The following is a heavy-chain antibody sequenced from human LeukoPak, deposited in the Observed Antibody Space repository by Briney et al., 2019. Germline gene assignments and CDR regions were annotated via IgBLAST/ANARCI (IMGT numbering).Heavy chain of an antibody. CDR3: ARSESIRHAPTGFQH. V-gene: IGHV3-30*04. CDR1: GFTFSSYA. D-gene: IGHD6-6*01. J-gene: IGHJ1*01. Sequence: GSLRLSCAASGFTFSSYAMHWVRQAPGRGLEWVAVISYDGSNKYYADSVKGRFTISRDNSKNTLYLQMNSLRAEDTAVYYCARSESIRHAPTGFQHWGQGTLVTVSS. CDR2: ISYDGSNK.